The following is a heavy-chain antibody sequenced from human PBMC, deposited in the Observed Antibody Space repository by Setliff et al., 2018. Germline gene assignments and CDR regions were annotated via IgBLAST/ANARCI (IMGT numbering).Heavy chain of an antibody. CDR3: ARASRSGTIVYRGDYYMDV. CDR2: INTNTGNP. V-gene: IGHV7-4-1*02. CDR1: GYTFTTYA. J-gene: IGHJ6*03. Sequence: ASVKVSCKAPGYTFTTYAISWMRQAPGQGLEWMGWINTNTGNPSYAQGFTGRFVFSLDTSVSTAYLHISGLKAEDTAVYYCARASRSGTIVYRGDYYMDVWGKGTTVTVSS. D-gene: IGHD3-16*02.